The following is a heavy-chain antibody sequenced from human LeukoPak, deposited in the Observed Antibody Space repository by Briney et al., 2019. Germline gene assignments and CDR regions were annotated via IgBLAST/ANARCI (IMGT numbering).Heavy chain of an antibody. J-gene: IGHJ6*03. CDR2: ISYDGSNK. V-gene: IGHV3-30*18. Sequence: PGGSLRLSCAASGFTFSSYGMHWVRQAPGKGLEWVAVISYDGSNKYYADSVKGRLTISRDNSKNTLYLQMNSLRAEDTAVYYCAKDKAWIQLGYYMDVWGKGTTVTISS. CDR3: AKDKAWIQLGYYMDV. CDR1: GFTFSSYG. D-gene: IGHD5-18*01.